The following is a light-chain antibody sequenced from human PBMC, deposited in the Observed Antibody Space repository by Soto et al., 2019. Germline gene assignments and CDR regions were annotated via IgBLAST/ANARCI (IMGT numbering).Light chain of an antibody. CDR1: SGSVSTSYY. CDR2: NTT. CDR3: ALYVGSGTVV. J-gene: IGLJ2*01. Sequence: QAVVTQDPSFSGSPGGTVILTCGLTSGSVSTSYYRSWYQQSPGRAPRTLIYNTTTRSSGVPDRFSGSILVNKAALTITGAQSDDESDYLCALYVGSGTVVFGGGTQLTVL. V-gene: IGLV8-61*01.